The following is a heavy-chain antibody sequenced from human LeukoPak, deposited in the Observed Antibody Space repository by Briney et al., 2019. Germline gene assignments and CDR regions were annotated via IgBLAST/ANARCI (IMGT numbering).Heavy chain of an antibody. CDR2: ISGSGDST. J-gene: IGHJ4*02. Sequence: PTGGSLRLSCAASGFTFSAYAMSWFRQAPGKGLEWVSVISGSGDSTYYADSVKGRSTVARDNSKNTQYLQMNSLRAEETAVYYWATEPGTMLVVPWGQGTLVTVSS. CDR1: GFTFSAYA. CDR3: ATEPGTMLVVP. D-gene: IGHD3-22*01. V-gene: IGHV3-23*01.